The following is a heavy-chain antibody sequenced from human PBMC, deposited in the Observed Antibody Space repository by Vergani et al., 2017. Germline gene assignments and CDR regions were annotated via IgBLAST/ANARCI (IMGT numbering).Heavy chain of an antibody. CDR3: ARDDTGYSSGSHPGTPYFDY. J-gene: IGHJ4*02. V-gene: IGHV3-9*01. D-gene: IGHD6-19*01. CDR2: ISWNSGSI. CDR1: GFTFDDYA. Sequence: EVQLVESGGGLVQPGRSLRLSCAASGFTFDDYAMHWVRQAPGKGLEWVSGISWNSGSIGYADSLKGRFTISRDNAKNSLYLQMNSLRAEDTALYYCARDDTGYSSGSHPGTPYFDYWGQGTLVTVSS.